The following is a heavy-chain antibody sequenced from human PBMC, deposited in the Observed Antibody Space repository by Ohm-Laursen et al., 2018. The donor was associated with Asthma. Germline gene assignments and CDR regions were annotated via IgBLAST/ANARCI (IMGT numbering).Heavy chain of an antibody. J-gene: IGHJ4*02. Sequence: GSLRLSCTAPGFTFSGYCMQWVRQAPGKGLVWVSRISSDGSSTTYADSVRGRFTISRDNAKNTLYLQINSLRAEDTAVYYCARDYYGSGEYWGQGTLVTVSS. CDR1: GFTFSGYC. D-gene: IGHD3-10*01. CDR3: ARDYYGSGEY. CDR2: ISSDGSST. V-gene: IGHV3-74*01.